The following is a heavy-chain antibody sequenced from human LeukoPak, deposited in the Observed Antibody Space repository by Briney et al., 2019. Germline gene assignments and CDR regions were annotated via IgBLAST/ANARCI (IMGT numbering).Heavy chain of an antibody. Sequence: GGSLRLSCAASGFTFSNYGMHCVRQAPGKGLEWVAVIWYDGSKKYSADSVKGRFTISRDNSKNTLYLQMDSLRAEDTAVYYCARYNTGSVDYWGQGTLVTVSS. V-gene: IGHV3-33*01. CDR3: ARYNTGSVDY. J-gene: IGHJ4*02. D-gene: IGHD2-8*02. CDR2: IWYDGSKK. CDR1: GFTFSNYG.